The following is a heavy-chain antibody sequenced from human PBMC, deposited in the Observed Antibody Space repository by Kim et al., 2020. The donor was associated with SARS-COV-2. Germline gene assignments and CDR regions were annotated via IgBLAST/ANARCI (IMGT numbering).Heavy chain of an antibody. Sequence: GGSLRLSCAASGFAFSTYWMNWFRQAPGKGLEWVASTKNDGSDTYYLDSVKGRFTISRDNAKNSLSLQMNSLRAEDTAVYYGARNRKYYYMDFWGKGTTVPGSS. CDR3: ARNRKYYYMDF. CDR1: GFAFSTYW. CDR2: TKNDGSDT. V-gene: IGHV3-7*01. J-gene: IGHJ6*03.